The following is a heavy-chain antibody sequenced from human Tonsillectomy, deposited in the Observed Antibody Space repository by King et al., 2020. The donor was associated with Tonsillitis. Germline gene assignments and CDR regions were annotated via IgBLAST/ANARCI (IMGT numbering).Heavy chain of an antibody. D-gene: IGHD3-22*01. Sequence: VQLVESGGGLVQPGGSLRLSCAASGFTFSSYAMSWVRQAPGKGLEWVSVISSSGGSTYYADSVRGRFTISRDNSKNTLYLQMNSLRAEDTAVYYCAKCPAPYYYDDGGIFDYWGQGPLVTASS. CDR2: ISSSGGST. CDR1: GFTFSSYA. V-gene: IGHV3-23*04. CDR3: AKCPAPYYYDDGGIFDY. J-gene: IGHJ4*02.